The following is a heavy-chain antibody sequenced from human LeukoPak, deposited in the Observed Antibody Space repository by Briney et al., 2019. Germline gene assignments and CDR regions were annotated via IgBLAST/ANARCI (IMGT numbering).Heavy chain of an antibody. D-gene: IGHD6-19*01. V-gene: IGHV1-46*01. Sequence: GMINPSGGSTSYAQKFQGRVTMTRDTSTSTVYMELSSLRSEDTAVYYCAREGSGWFLYFNYWGQGTLVTVSS. CDR3: AREGSGWFLYFNY. J-gene: IGHJ4*02. CDR2: INPSGGST.